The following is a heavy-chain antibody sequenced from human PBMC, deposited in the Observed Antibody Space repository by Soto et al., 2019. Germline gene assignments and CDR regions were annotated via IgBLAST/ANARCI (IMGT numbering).Heavy chain of an antibody. V-gene: IGHV3-23*01. Sequence: VQLLESGGGLVQPGGSLRLSCAASGFTFSSSAMSWVRQAPGKGLEWVSAISGSGGSTYYADSVKGRFTIYRHNSKNTLYMQMNSLRAEDTAVYYWAKCLDYFWSGYYPPDYWGKGTLVTVSS. CDR1: GFTFSSSA. CDR2: ISGSGGST. D-gene: IGHD3-3*01. CDR3: AKCLDYFWSGYYPPDY. J-gene: IGHJ4*02.